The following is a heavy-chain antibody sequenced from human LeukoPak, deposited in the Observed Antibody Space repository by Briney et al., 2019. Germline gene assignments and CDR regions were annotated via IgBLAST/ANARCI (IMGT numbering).Heavy chain of an antibody. J-gene: IGHJ5*02. Sequence: GGSLRLSCALSGFTFKSYGMHCLRQAPGRGLEWVAFIRYDGSNKYYADSVKGRFTISRDNSKNTLYLQMNSLRAEDTAVYYCAKCLLRFLEWSFDPWGQGTLVTVSS. CDR3: AKCLLRFLEWSFDP. CDR1: GFTFKSYG. V-gene: IGHV3-30*02. D-gene: IGHD3-3*01. CDR2: IRYDGSNK.